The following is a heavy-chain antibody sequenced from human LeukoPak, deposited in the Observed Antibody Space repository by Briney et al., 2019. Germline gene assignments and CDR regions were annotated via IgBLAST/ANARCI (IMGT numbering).Heavy chain of an antibody. Sequence: SETLSLTCTVSGGSFSAYYWNWIRQPPGKGLEWIGYVYYSGRTNYNPSLKSRVTISIDTFKNQFSLRLRSVTAADTAVYYCANLDMATISLDYWGQGTLVTVSS. J-gene: IGHJ4*02. CDR2: VYYSGRT. V-gene: IGHV4-59*01. CDR3: ANLDMATISLDY. D-gene: IGHD5-24*01. CDR1: GGSFSAYY.